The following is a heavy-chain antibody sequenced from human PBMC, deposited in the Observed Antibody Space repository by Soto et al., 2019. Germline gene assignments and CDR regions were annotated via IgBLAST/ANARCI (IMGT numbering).Heavy chain of an antibody. J-gene: IGHJ5*02. CDR3: ASVVACSGGSCFFSWFDP. Sequence: SETLSLTCTVSGGSISSGDYYWSWIRQPPGKGLEWIGYIYYSGSTYYNPSLKSRVTISVDTSKSQFSLKLSSVTAADTAVYYCASVVACSGGSCFFSWFDPWGQGTLLTVSS. V-gene: IGHV4-30-4*01. CDR1: GGSISSGDYY. CDR2: IYYSGST. D-gene: IGHD2-15*01.